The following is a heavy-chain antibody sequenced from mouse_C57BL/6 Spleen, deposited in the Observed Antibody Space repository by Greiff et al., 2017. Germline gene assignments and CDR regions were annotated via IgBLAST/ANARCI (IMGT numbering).Heavy chain of an antibody. V-gene: IGHV1-61*01. Sequence: VQLQQPGAELVRPGSSVKLSCKASGYTFTSYWMDWVKQRPGQGLEWIGNIYPSDSETHYNQKFKDKATLTVDKSSSTAYMQLSSLTSEDSAVYYCARWGSNYGFAYWGQGTLVTVSA. CDR3: ARWGSNYGFAY. J-gene: IGHJ3*01. CDR1: GYTFTSYW. CDR2: IYPSDSET. D-gene: IGHD2-5*01.